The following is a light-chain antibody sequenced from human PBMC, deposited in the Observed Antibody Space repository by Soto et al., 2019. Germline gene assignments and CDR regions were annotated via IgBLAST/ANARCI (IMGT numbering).Light chain of an antibody. Sequence: DIQMTQSPSALSASVGDRVNISCRSSQSISHWLAWYQQKPGKAPKLLIYDASSLEDGAPSRFSGSGSGTEFSLTISSLRPDDFATYYCQQYNTYFYTFGQGTRLEIK. J-gene: IGKJ2*01. V-gene: IGKV1-5*01. CDR1: QSISHW. CDR3: QQYNTYFYT. CDR2: DAS.